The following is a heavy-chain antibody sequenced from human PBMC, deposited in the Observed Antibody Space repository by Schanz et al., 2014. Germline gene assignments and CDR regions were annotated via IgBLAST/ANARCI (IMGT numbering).Heavy chain of an antibody. V-gene: IGHV3-23*04. Sequence: VQLVESGGGLVQPGGSLRLSCLASGFAFSSYAMSWVRQAPGKGLEWVSAISASGGTIYYADSMKGRFTVSRDNAENALYLQMNSLRAEDTGLYFCARGGSGSHYRLDYWGQGTLVTVSS. CDR1: GFAFSSYA. CDR2: ISASGGTI. CDR3: ARGGSGSHYRLDY. J-gene: IGHJ4*02. D-gene: IGHD1-26*01.